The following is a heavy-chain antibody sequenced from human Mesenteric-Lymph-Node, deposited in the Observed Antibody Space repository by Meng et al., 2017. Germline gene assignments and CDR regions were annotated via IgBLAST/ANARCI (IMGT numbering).Heavy chain of an antibody. CDR3: AKDGTYGSGGYYYYGMDV. CDR1: GFTFSGSV. CDR2: INSDGGST. J-gene: IGHJ6*02. Sequence: GESLKISCAASGFTFSGSVMHWVRQASGKGLEWVSLINSDGGSTYYVDSVKGRFTISRDNTKNALYLQMNSLRTEDTALYYCAKDGTYGSGGYYYYGMDVWGQGTTVTVSS. D-gene: IGHD3-10*01. V-gene: IGHV3-43*01.